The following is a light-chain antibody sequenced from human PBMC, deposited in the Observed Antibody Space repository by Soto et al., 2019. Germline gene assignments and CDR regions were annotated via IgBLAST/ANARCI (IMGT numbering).Light chain of an antibody. V-gene: IGKV1-12*01. Sequence: IQMTQSPSSVSASVGDRVTITCRASQDISTWLAWFQQKPGEAPRLLIYTASSLHSGVPSRFSGSGSGTDFTLTISSLQPEDFATYYCQQGNSFPLTFGGGTKLEIK. CDR1: QDISTW. CDR3: QQGNSFPLT. CDR2: TAS. J-gene: IGKJ4*01.